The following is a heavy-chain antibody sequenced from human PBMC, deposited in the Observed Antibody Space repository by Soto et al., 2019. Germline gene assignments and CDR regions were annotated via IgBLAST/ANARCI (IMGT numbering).Heavy chain of an antibody. V-gene: IGHV4-59*08. J-gene: IGHJ4*02. CDR1: GGSLGDVY. D-gene: IGHD2-21*01. CDR2: ISTTGVT. Sequence: QVKLQESGRGLVKPSETLSLSCTVSGGSLGDVYWTWIRQPPGKEMEWIGYISTTGVTNYSPSLKSRVTMSTDTSKNQFSLNLSSVTAADTAIYFCAGHGVDVVMVRDWGQGIQVTVSS. CDR3: AGHGVDVVMVRD.